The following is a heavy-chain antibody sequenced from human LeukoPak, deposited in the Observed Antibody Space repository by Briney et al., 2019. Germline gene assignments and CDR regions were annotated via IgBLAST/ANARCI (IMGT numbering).Heavy chain of an antibody. CDR3: ASVYSGYDLSQLDF. CDR1: GYTFTGYY. V-gene: IGHV1-2*02. Sequence: GASVKVSCKASGYTFTGYYMHWVRQAPGQGLEWMGWINPKSGATKYAQKFQGRVTVTRVTSISTAYVELSSLRSDDTAVYYCASVYSGYDLSQLDFWGQGTLVTVSS. J-gene: IGHJ4*02. D-gene: IGHD5-12*01. CDR2: INPKSGAT.